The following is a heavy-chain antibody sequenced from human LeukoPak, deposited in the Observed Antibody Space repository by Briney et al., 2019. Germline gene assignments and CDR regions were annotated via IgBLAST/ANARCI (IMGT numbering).Heavy chain of an antibody. CDR1: GYSISSGYY. J-gene: IGHJ4*02. CDR3: ARAIEVGAMTPFDY. V-gene: IGHV4-38-2*02. CDR2: IYHSGST. Sequence: TSETLSLTCTVSGYSISSGYYWGWIRQPPGKGLEWIGSIYHSGSTYYNPSLKSRVTISVDTSKNQFSLKLSSVTAADTAVYYCARAIEVGAMTPFDYWGQGTLVTVSS. D-gene: IGHD1-26*01.